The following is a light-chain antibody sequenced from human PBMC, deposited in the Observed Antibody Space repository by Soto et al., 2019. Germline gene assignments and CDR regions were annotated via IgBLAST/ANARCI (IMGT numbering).Light chain of an antibody. V-gene: IGKV1-17*01. J-gene: IGKJ1*01. CDR1: QAIRND. CDR2: GSS. CDR3: LQHNVFPRT. Sequence: DIQMTQSPSSLSASVGDRVTITCRASQAIRNDLAWYQQKPGRAPKRLIYGSSSLQSGVPSRFSGSVSGTEFTLTISSRQPEDFATYYCLQHNVFPRTFGQGTKVEIK.